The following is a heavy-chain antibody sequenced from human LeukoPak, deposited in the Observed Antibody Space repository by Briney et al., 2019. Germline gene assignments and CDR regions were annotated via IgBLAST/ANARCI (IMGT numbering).Heavy chain of an antibody. CDR2: INHEGDS. Sequence: SETLSLTCAVYGVSLRGYYWSWIRQSPEKGLEWIGEINHEGDSIYSPSLKSRLTLSVDMSKNQFSLNLRSVTAADAAVYFCARGSNYVSDYYFDVWGRGTTVIVSS. CDR3: ARGSNYVSDYYFDV. V-gene: IGHV4-34*01. J-gene: IGHJ6*03. D-gene: IGHD4-11*01. CDR1: GVSLRGYY.